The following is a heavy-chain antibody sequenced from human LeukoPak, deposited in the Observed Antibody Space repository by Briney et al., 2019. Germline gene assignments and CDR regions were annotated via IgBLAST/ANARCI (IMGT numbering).Heavy chain of an antibody. CDR3: ARDSGQWLRPKYYFDY. D-gene: IGHD5-12*01. CDR2: IYHSGGT. V-gene: IGHV4-38-2*02. CDR1: GYSISSGYY. J-gene: IGHJ4*02. Sequence: SETLSLTCAVSGYSISSGYYWGWIRQPPGKGLEWIGSIYHSGGTYYNPSLKSRVTISVDTSKNQFSLKLSSVTAADTAVYYCARDSGQWLRPKYYFDYWGQGTLVTVSS.